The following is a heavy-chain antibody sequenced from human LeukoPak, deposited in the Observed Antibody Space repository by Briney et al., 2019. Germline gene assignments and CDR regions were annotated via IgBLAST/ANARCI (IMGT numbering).Heavy chain of an antibody. CDR2: IKQDGGDK. CDR3: ASGPRWVGAAWAHSFDI. D-gene: IGHD2-15*01. Sequence: PVGSLRLSCVDSGVSFSSYWMSWVRQAPGKGLEWVANIKQDGGDKQYVDSVKGRFTISRDNAKNSLYLQMNSLRAEDTAVYFCASGPRWVGAAWAHSFDIWGQGTMVTVSS. CDR1: GVSFSSYW. J-gene: IGHJ3*02. V-gene: IGHV3-7*01.